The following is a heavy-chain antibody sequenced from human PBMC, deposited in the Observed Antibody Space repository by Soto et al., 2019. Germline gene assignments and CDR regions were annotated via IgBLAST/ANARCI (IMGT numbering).Heavy chain of an antibody. J-gene: IGHJ4*02. Sequence: PGESLKISCKGSGYSFTSYWIGWVRQMPGKGLEWMGIIYPGDSDTRYSPSFQGQVTISADKSISTAYLQWSSLKASDTAMYYCAAGPRYRSSTSCYFGYWGQGTLVTVSS. CDR1: GYSFTSYW. CDR3: AAGPRYRSSTSCYFGY. CDR2: IYPGDSDT. D-gene: IGHD2-2*01. V-gene: IGHV5-51*01.